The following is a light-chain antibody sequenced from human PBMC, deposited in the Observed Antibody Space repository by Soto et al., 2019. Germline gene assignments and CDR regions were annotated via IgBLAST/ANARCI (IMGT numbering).Light chain of an antibody. CDR3: TSYTSSITYV. CDR1: SSDVGGYNF. Sequence: QSVLAQPASVSGSPGQSITTSCTGTSSDVGGYNFVSWYQHHPGKAPKLIIYDVTNRPSGISKRFSGSKFGNTASLTISGLQAEDEADYYCTSYTSSITYVFGTGTKVTVL. J-gene: IGLJ1*01. V-gene: IGLV2-14*03. CDR2: DVT.